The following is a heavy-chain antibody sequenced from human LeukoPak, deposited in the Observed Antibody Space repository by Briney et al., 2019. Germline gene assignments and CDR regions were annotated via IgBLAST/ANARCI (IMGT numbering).Heavy chain of an antibody. CDR3: TKVRPPPGSGWYGGDDY. V-gene: IGHV3-23*01. CDR2: IKSGGGT. Sequence: PGGSPRLSCAASGFTFNTYVMSWVRQTPGKGLQWVSSIKSGGGTDYADSVKGRFTISRDNSKNTLYLQMNSLRAEDTSIYYCTKVRPPPGSGWYGGDDYWGQGTLVTVSS. CDR1: GFTFNTYV. D-gene: IGHD6-19*01. J-gene: IGHJ4*02.